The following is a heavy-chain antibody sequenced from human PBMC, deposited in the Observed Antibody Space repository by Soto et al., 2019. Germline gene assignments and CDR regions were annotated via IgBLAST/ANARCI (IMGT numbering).Heavy chain of an antibody. D-gene: IGHD2-21*02. V-gene: IGHV4-30-4*02. CDR1: GRSTSSGVDY. J-gene: IGHJ5*02. CDR3: ATYVVDTAIGMSWFDP. CDR2: IYHTGIT. Sequence: PSDTLSLTCIVSGRSTSSGVDYRSSLRQSPGKGLEWIGYIYHTGITFYNPSLKSRVTISADTSKNQFSLKMRSVTAADTAVYSCATYVVDTAIGMSWFDPWGQGTPLTVSS.